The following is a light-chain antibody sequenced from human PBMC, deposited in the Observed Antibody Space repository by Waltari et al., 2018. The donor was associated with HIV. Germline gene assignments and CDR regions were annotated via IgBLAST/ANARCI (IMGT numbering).Light chain of an antibody. CDR1: SSDVGGYNY. J-gene: IGLJ1*01. CDR3: CSYAGSYTYV. V-gene: IGLV2-11*01. Sequence: GQSVTISCTGTSSDVGGYNYVSWYQHHPGKAPKVMIYDVSKRPSGVPDRFSGSKSGNTASLTISGLQAEDEADYYCCSYAGSYTYVFGTGTEVIVL. CDR2: DVS.